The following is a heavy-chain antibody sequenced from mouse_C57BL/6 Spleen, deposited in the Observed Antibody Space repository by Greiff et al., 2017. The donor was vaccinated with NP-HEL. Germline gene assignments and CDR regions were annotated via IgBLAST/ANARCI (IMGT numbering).Heavy chain of an antibody. CDR2: INPNNGGT. Sequence: EVQLQQSGPELVKPGASVKISCKASGYTFTDYYMNWVKQSHGKSLEWIGDINPNNGGTSYNQKFKGKATLTVDKSSSTAYMELRSLTSEDSAVYYCARSRVVASYYAMDYWGQGTSVTVSS. D-gene: IGHD1-1*01. CDR3: ARSRVVASYYAMDY. CDR1: GYTFTDYY. J-gene: IGHJ4*01. V-gene: IGHV1-26*01.